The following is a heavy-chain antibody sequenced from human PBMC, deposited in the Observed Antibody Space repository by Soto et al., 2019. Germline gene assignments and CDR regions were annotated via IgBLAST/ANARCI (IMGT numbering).Heavy chain of an antibody. CDR1: GGSISTSNW. D-gene: IGHD1-1*01. V-gene: IGHV4-4*02. CDR3: ARTSTSGTSFDY. Sequence: SETLSLTCAVSGGSISTSNWWSWVRQPPGKGLEWIGEVYHSGSTNYNPSFKSRVAMSVDKSKNQFSLKLNSVTAADTALYYCARTSTSGTSFDYWGQGSLVTV. J-gene: IGHJ4*02. CDR2: VYHSGST.